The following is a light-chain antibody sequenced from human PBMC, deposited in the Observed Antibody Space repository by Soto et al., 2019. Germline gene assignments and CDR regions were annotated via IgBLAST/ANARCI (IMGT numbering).Light chain of an antibody. CDR2: DVS. V-gene: IGLV2-11*01. CDR3: CSYAGAYSI. J-gene: IGLJ2*01. Sequence: QSALTQPRSVSGSPGQSVTISCTGTTSDVGGYNYVSWYQQHPGRAPKLIISDVSKRPSGVPDRFSGSKSGNTASLTISGLQAEDEADYYCCSYAGAYSIFGGGTQLTVL. CDR1: TSDVGGYNY.